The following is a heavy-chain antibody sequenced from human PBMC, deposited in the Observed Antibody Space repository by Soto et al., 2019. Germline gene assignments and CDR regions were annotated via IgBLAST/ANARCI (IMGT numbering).Heavy chain of an antibody. CDR1: GFTFSNYG. CDR2: ISNDGSNK. V-gene: IGHV3-30*03. CDR3: ASRVPHGTYGAPYFQH. J-gene: IGHJ1*01. D-gene: IGHD1-26*01. Sequence: PGGSLRLSCAVSGFTFSNYGMHWVRQAPGKGLEWVAVISNDGSNKYYADSVKGRFTISRDNSNNTLYLQMNSLRAEDTAVYYCASRVPHGTYGAPYFQHWGQGTLVTVSS.